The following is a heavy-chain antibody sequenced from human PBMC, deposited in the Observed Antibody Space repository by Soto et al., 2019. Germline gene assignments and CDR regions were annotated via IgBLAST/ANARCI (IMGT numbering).Heavy chain of an antibody. J-gene: IGHJ5*01. CDR3: ANSALMATIPDS. CDR1: GGSVSTGGYY. D-gene: IGHD5-12*01. Sequence: KPSETLSLTCTVSGGSVSTGGYYWSWIRHLPGKGLEWIGYIYSSGSTYYNPSLKGRLTISLDTSKNQFSLMLTSVTAADTAVYYCANSALMATIPDSWGQGTLVTVSS. CDR2: IYSSGST. V-gene: IGHV4-31*03.